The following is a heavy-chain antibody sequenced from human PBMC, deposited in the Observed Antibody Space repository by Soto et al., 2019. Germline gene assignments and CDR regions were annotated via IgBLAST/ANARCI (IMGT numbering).Heavy chain of an antibody. V-gene: IGHV3-21*01. CDR2: ISSSSSYI. CDR1: GFTFSSYS. D-gene: IGHD3-10*01. CDR3: ARDRGDWDPSLFDY. J-gene: IGHJ4*02. Sequence: GGSLRLSCAASGFTFSSYSMNWVRQAPGKGLEWVSSISSSSSYIYYADSVKGRFTISRDNAKNSLYLQMNSLRAEDTAVYYCARDRGDWDPSLFDYWGQGTLVTVS.